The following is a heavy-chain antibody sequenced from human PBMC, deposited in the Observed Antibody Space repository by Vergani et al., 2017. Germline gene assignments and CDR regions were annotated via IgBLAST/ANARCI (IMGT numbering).Heavy chain of an antibody. V-gene: IGHV3-15*01. J-gene: IGHJ4*02. CDR2: IKSKTDGGTT. CDR3: TTREYQLLYSDY. Sequence: EVQLVESGGGLVQPGGSLRLSCAASGFTFSSYWMSWVRQAPGKGLEWVGRIKSKTDGGTTDYAAPVKGRFTISRDDSKNTLYLQMNSLKTEDTAVYYCTTREYQLLYSDYWGQGTLVTVSS. D-gene: IGHD2-2*01. CDR1: GFTFSSYW.